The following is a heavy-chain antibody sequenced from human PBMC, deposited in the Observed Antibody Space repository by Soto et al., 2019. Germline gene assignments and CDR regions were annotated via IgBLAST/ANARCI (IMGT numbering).Heavy chain of an antibody. CDR2: ISYDGSNK. V-gene: IGHV3-30*14. CDR3: ARPLWRDDYNGVYFDL. J-gene: IGHJ2*01. D-gene: IGHD4-4*01. Sequence: QVQLVESGGGVVQPGRSLRLSCAASGFTFSSYAMHWVRQAPGKGLEWVAVISYDGSNKYYADSVKGRFTISRDNSKNTLYLQMNSLRTEDTAVYYCARPLWRDDYNGVYFDLWGRGTLVTVSS. CDR1: GFTFSSYA.